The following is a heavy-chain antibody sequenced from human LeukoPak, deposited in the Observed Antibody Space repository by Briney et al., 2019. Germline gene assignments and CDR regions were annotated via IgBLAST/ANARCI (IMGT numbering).Heavy chain of an antibody. Sequence: SETLSLTCTVSGGSISSRSYYWGWIRQPPGKGLEWIGIIYYSGSTYSNPSLRSRVTISVDTSKNQFSLKLSSVTAADTAVYYCARHGVYYGSGSYYNAGWFDPWGQGTLVTVSS. V-gene: IGHV4-39*01. CDR3: ARHGVYYGSGSYYNAGWFDP. CDR2: IYYSGST. CDR1: GGSISSRSYY. D-gene: IGHD3-10*01. J-gene: IGHJ5*02.